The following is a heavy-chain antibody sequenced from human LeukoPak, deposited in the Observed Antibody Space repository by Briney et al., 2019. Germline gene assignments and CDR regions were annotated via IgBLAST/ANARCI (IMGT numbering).Heavy chain of an antibody. V-gene: IGHV4-59*12. CDR1: GGSISSYY. J-gene: IGHJ4*02. Sequence: NPSQTLSLTCTVSGGSISSYYWSWIRQPPGKGLEWIGYVYYSGSTNYNPSLKSRVTISVDTSKNQFSLKLSSVTAADTAVYYCAKEAVPQWLARRDYFDYWGQGTLVTVSS. CDR2: VYYSGST. D-gene: IGHD6-19*01. CDR3: AKEAVPQWLARRDYFDY.